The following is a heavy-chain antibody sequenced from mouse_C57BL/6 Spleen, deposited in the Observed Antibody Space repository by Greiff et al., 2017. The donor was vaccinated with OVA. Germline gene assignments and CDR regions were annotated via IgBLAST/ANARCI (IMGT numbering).Heavy chain of an antibody. D-gene: IGHD1-1*01. J-gene: IGHJ2*01. CDR3: ARGGYYYGSSYPLDY. CDR1: GYSITSGYY. Sequence: EVKLMESGPGLVKPSQSLSLTCSVTGYSITSGYYWNWIRQFPGNKLEWMGYISYDGSNNYNPSLKNRISITRDTSKNQFFLKLNSVTTEDTATYYCARGGYYYGSSYPLDYWGQGTTLTVSS. V-gene: IGHV3-6*01. CDR2: ISYDGSN.